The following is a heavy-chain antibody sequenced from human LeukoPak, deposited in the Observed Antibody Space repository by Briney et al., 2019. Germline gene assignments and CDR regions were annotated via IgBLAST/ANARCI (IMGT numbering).Heavy chain of an antibody. V-gene: IGHV4-4*07. CDR2: IFHSGST. CDR3: ARSRIVLADSLDP. CDR1: GGSISGYY. Sequence: SETLSLTCTVSGGSISGYYWNWIRQPAGKGLEWVGRIFHSGSTNYNPSLNSRVTMSVDTSKNQFSLKLSSVTAADTAVYYCARSRIVLADSLDPWGQGTLVTVSS. J-gene: IGHJ5*02. D-gene: IGHD6-19*01.